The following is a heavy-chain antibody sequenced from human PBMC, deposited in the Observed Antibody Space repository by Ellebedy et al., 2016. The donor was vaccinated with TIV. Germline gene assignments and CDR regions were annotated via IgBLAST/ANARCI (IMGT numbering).Heavy chain of an antibody. Sequence: PGGSLRLSCAASGFSVSSNYVSWVRQAPGQGLEWVSYIYTGDSTYHADSVKGRFTISRDNSKNTVSLQMNSLRVEDTAVYYCARVRSSAFEIWGQGTMVTVSS. J-gene: IGHJ3*02. V-gene: IGHV3-53*01. CDR2: IYTGDST. CDR1: GFSVSSNY. CDR3: ARVRSSAFEI.